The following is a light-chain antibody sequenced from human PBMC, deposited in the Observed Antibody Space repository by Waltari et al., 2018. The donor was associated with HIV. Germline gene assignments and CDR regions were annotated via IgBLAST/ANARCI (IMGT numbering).Light chain of an antibody. CDR1: QSVGSD. V-gene: IGKV3-11*01. CDR2: DTS. Sequence: EIVLTQSPVTLSLSPGERATLSCRASQSVGSDLVWYQQKPGQAPRLLIYDTSNRASGIPARFSGRGSGTDFTLTISSLQPEDLAVYYCQQGDDWPYTFGQGTKLEIK. J-gene: IGKJ2*01. CDR3: QQGDDWPYT.